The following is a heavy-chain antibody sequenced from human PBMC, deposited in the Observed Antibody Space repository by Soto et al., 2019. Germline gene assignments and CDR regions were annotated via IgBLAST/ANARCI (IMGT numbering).Heavy chain of an antibody. D-gene: IGHD3-10*01. CDR3: ARDRGAGRENDFGMDV. CDR2: ISYDGSDK. J-gene: IGHJ6*02. Sequence: QMQLVESGGGVVQPGRSLRLSCVASGFTFDLNGLHWVRQAPGKGLEWVTVISYDGSDKYYADSLKGRVTVSRDNSKNTLYLHMDSMRPEDTAIYYCARDRGAGRENDFGMDVWGQGTTVTVSS. V-gene: IGHV3-30-3*01. CDR1: GFTFDLNG.